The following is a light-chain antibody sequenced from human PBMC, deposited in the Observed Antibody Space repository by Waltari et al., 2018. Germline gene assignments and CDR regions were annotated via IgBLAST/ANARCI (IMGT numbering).Light chain of an antibody. V-gene: IGKV4-1*01. CDR1: QSVLYSSNNKNY. CDR3: QQYYSTPFA. CDR2: WAS. J-gene: IGKJ4*01. Sequence: NCKSRQSVLYSSNNKNYLAWYQQKPGQPPKLLIYWASTRESGVPDRFSGSGSGTDFTLTISSLQAEDVAVYYCQQYYSTPFAFGGGTKVEIK.